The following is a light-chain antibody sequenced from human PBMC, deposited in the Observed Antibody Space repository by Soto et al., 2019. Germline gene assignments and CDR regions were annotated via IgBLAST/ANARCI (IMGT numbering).Light chain of an antibody. CDR2: HAS. CDR3: QQYDGRPLI. Sequence: IVMTQSPATLSVSPGERATLSCRASQSVSNNLAWYQQKRGQAPRLLIYHASTRATGIPPRFSGSGSGADVTLTTGSLQSEGFAAYYGQQYDGRPLICGGGPWVKIK. J-gene: IGKJ4*01. V-gene: IGKV3-15*01. CDR1: QSVSNN.